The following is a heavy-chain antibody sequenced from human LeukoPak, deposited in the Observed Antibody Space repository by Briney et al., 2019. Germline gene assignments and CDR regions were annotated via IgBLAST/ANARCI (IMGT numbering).Heavy chain of an antibody. CDR2: IKQDGSGK. J-gene: IGHJ6*03. D-gene: IGHD6-19*01. CDR3: AKGGIAVSSTSYYYYMDV. Sequence: GGSLRLSCAASGFTFSSYGMSWVRQAPGKGLEWVANIKQDGSGKYYVDSVKGRFTISRDNSKNTLFLQMNSLRADDTAVYYCAKGGIAVSSTSYYYYMDVWGKGTTVTISS. CDR1: GFTFSSYG. V-gene: IGHV3-7*03.